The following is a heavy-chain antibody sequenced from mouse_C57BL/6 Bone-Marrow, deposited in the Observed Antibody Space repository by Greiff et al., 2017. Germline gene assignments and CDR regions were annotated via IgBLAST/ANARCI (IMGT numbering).Heavy chain of an antibody. D-gene: IGHD2-10*02. V-gene: IGHV1-69*01. Sequence: QVQLQQPGAELVMPGASVKLSCKASGYTFTSYWMHWVKQRPGQGLEWIGEIDPSDSYTNYNQKFQGKSTLTVDKSSSTAYMQLSSLTSEDSAVYYGARGPYGNYVSWYFDVWGTGTTVTVSS. CDR2: IDPSDSYT. J-gene: IGHJ1*03. CDR3: ARGPYGNYVSWYFDV. CDR1: GYTFTSYW.